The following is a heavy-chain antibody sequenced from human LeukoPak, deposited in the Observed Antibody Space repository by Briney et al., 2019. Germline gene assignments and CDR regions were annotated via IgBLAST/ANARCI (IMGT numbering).Heavy chain of an antibody. J-gene: IGHJ1*01. Sequence: GGSLRLSCVASGFTFSSHWMHWVRRAPGKGLVGVSRVSSDGSSTRYADSVQGRFTISRDNAKNSLYLQMNSLRAEDTAVHYCARTYCSGGSCYGDFQHWGQGTLVTVSS. D-gene: IGHD2-15*01. CDR1: GFTFSSHW. V-gene: IGHV3-74*01. CDR2: VSSDGSST. CDR3: ARTYCSGGSCYGDFQH.